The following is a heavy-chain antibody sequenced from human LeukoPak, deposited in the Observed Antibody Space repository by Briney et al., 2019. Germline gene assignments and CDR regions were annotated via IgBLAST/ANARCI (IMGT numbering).Heavy chain of an antibody. Sequence: PGGSLRLSCAASGFTFDDYPMHWVRQVPGKGLEWVSLISGDGGTRYYADSVKGRFTISRDNSKNSLYLQMNSLRADDTAIYYCAREGGWNDFDYWGQGTLVTVSS. CDR3: AREGGWNDFDY. D-gene: IGHD1-1*01. CDR1: GFTFDDYP. V-gene: IGHV3-43*02. CDR2: ISGDGGTR. J-gene: IGHJ4*02.